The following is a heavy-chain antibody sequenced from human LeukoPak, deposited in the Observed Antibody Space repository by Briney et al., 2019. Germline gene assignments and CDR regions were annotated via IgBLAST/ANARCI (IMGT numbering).Heavy chain of an antibody. CDR1: GGSISSSSYY. Sequence: SETLSLTCTVSGGSISSSSYYWGWIRQPPGKGLEWIGSIYYSGSTYYNPSLKSRVTISVDTSKNQFSPKLSSVTAADTAVYYCARVDTRGDAFDIWGQGTMVTVSS. CDR2: IYYSGST. CDR3: ARVDTRGDAFDI. V-gene: IGHV4-39*07. D-gene: IGHD5-18*01. J-gene: IGHJ3*02.